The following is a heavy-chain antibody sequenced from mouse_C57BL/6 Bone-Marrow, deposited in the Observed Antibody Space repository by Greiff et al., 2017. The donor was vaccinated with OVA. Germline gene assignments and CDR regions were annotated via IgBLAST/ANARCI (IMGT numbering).Heavy chain of an antibody. V-gene: IGHV1-81*01. J-gene: IGHJ2*01. CDR1: GYTFTSYG. CDR2: IYPRSGNT. Sequence: QVQLQQSGAELARPGASVKLSCKASGYTFTSYGISWVKQRPGQGLEWIGEIYPRSGNTYYNEKFKGKATLTADKSSSTAYMELRSLTSEDSAVYFCARGLGYWGQGTTLTVSS. CDR3: ARGLGY.